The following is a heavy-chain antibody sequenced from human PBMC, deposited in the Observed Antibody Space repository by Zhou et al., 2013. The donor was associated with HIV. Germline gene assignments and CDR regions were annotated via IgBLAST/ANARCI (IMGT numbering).Heavy chain of an antibody. CDR1: GGTFTSYA. V-gene: IGHV1-69*05. CDR3: ATIPHLSGGSVDMTAIGGGDY. CDR2: IIPFFGTA. D-gene: IGHD3-16*01. Sequence: QVQLVQSGAEVKKPGSSVKVSCKASGGTFTSYAISWVRQAPGQGLEWMGGIIPFFGTANYAQKFQGRVTITRDTSASTAYMELSSLTSDDTAVYYCATIPHLSGGSVDMTAIGGGDYWGRGTPVTVSS. J-gene: IGHJ4*02.